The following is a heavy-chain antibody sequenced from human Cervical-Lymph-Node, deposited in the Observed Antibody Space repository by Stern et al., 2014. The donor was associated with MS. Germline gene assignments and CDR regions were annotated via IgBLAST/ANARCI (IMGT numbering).Heavy chain of an antibody. CDR2: INPNSGGT. J-gene: IGHJ4*01. V-gene: IGHV1-2*02. D-gene: IGHD3-3*01. Sequence: QVQLQQSGAEARAPGASMKVSCKASGYIFTDYYLHWVRQAPGQGLEWLGWINPNSGGTNHAQNFQGRVPMPRDTSISTAYMELRWLGSADTAVYYCARGSGTAYDLRGDYWGQGTLVTVSS. CDR3: ARGSGTAYDLRGDY. CDR1: GYIFTDYY.